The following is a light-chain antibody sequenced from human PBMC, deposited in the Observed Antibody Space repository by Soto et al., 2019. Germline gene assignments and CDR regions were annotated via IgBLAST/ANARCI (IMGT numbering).Light chain of an antibody. Sequence: QSVLTQPASVSGSPGQSVTISCTGTSSDVGGYDYVSWYQHHPGKAPKLVIYDVTYRPSGVSDRFSGSKSANTASLTISGLQADVVSDYYCSSYTSSSTYVFVSGSKV. CDR1: SSDVGGYDY. V-gene: IGLV2-14*01. CDR2: DVT. CDR3: SSYTSSSTYV. J-gene: IGLJ1*01.